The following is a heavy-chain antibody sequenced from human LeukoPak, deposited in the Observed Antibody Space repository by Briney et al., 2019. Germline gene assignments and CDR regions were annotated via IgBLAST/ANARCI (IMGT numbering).Heavy chain of an antibody. CDR3: ARVRVDWLSKTKYFDY. D-gene: IGHD3-9*01. J-gene: IGHJ4*02. CDR2: INSDGSST. V-gene: IGHV3-74*01. Sequence: GGSLRLSCAASGLTFSSYWMHWVRQAPGKGLVWVSRINSDGSSTSYADSVKGRFTISRDNAKNTLYLQMNSLRAEDTAVYYCARVRVDWLSKTKYFDYWGQGTLVTVSS. CDR1: GLTFSSYW.